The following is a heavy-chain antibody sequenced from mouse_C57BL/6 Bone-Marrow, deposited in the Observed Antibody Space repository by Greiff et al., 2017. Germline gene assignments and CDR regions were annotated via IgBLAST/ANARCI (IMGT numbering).Heavy chain of an antibody. Sequence: VKLMESGPELVKPGASVKLSCTASGYTFPSSDINWVKQRPEQGLEWIGGIYPGDVSTKYNEKFKGKATLTVDTSSSSAYMELHSLTSEDSAVYFCARLEFYGSSGDWYFDVWGTGTTVTVSS. CDR3: ARLEFYGSSGDWYFDV. CDR1: GYTFPSSD. J-gene: IGHJ1*03. V-gene: IGHV1-85*01. CDR2: IYPGDVST. D-gene: IGHD1-1*01.